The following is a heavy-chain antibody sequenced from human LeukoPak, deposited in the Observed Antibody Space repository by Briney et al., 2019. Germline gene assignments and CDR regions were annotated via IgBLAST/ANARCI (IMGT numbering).Heavy chain of an antibody. CDR2: INPNSGGT. CDR1: GYTFTGYY. J-gene: IGHJ4*02. Sequence: ASVKVSCKASGYTFTGYYMHWVRQAPGQGLEWMGWINPNSGGTNYAQKFQGRVTMTRDTSISTAYMELSRLRSDDTAVYYCARSRYGSGSYRQYWGQGTLVTVSS. V-gene: IGHV1-2*02. CDR3: ARSRYGSGSYRQY. D-gene: IGHD3-10*01.